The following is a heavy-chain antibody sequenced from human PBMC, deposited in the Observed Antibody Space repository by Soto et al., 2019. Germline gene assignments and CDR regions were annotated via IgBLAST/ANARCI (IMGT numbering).Heavy chain of an antibody. Sequence: PGESLKISCKGSGYSFTSYWIGWVRQMPGKGLECMGIIYPGDSDTRYSPSFQGQVTISADKSISTAYLQWSSLKASDTAMYYCAITAADGKYCDVIDVWAQGTTVPVS. CDR3: AITAADGKYCDVIDV. V-gene: IGHV5-51*01. D-gene: IGHD6-13*01. J-gene: IGHJ6*02. CDR2: IYPGDSDT. CDR1: GYSFTSYW.